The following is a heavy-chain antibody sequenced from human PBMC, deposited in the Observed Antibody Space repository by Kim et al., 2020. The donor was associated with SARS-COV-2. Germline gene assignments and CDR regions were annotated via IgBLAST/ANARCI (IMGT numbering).Heavy chain of an antibody. CDR2: INTDGSNT. J-gene: IGHJ6*02. D-gene: IGHD2-15*01. Sequence: GGSLRLSCAASGFTFSSYWMHWVRQAPGKGLVWVSRINTDGSNTNYADSVKGRFTISRDNAKNTLYLQMNSLRAEDTAVYYCARVWGEEWWHYHYYGMAVGSQGPRVTVSS. V-gene: IGHV3-74*01. CDR1: GFTFSSYW. CDR3: ARVWGEEWWHYHYYGMAV.